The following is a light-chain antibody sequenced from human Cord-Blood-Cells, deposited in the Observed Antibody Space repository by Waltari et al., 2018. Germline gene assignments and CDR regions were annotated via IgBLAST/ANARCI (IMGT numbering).Light chain of an antibody. J-gene: IGLJ1*01. V-gene: IGLV2-23*01. CDR2: EGS. CDR3: CSYAGSSTYV. CDR1: SSDVGSYNL. Sequence: QSALTQPASVSGSPGQSITISCTGTSSDVGSYNLVSWYQQHPGKAPKLMIYEGSKRPSGVSNRFSDSKSGNTASLTISGLQADDEADYYCCSYAGSSTYVFGTGTKVTVL.